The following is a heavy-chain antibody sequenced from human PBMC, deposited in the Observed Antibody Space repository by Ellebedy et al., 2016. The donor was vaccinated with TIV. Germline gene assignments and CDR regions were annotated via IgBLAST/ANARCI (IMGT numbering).Heavy chain of an antibody. D-gene: IGHD3-10*01. CDR2: INPSAGST. J-gene: IGHJ4*02. CDR3: ARGRGWFGELLGYFDY. V-gene: IGHV1-46*01. Sequence: ASVKVSXKASRYTFTTYFMHWVRQALGQGLEWMGIINPSAGSTSYAQKFQGRVTMTRDTSTTTVYMELSSLRTEDTAVYYCARGRGWFGELLGYFDYWGQGALVTVSS. CDR1: RYTFTTYF.